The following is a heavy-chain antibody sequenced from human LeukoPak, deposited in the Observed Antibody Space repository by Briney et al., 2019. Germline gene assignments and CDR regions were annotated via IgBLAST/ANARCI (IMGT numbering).Heavy chain of an antibody. J-gene: IGHJ4*02. CDR2: IYPRDGST. V-gene: IGHV1-46*01. Sequence: GASVKVSCKASGYTFTGYYIHWVRQAPGQGLEWMGMIYPRDGSTSYAQRFQDRVTVTRDTSTSTVHMELSGLRAEDTALYYCARDQEGFDYWGQGTLVTVSS. CDR3: ARDQEGFDY. CDR1: GYTFTGYY.